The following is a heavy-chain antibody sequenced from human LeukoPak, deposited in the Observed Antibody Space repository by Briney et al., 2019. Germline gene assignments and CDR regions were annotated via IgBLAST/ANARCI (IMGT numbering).Heavy chain of an antibody. Sequence: VASVKVSCKASGYTFTGFYLNWVRQAPGQGLEWMGWIHPNSGATDCAQRFQGRVTMTRDTTITTAYMELSSLIPDDTAVYYCARGDLLDWGQGTLVTVSS. J-gene: IGHJ4*02. CDR1: GYTFTGFY. CDR2: IHPNSGAT. CDR3: ARGDLLD. V-gene: IGHV1-2*02.